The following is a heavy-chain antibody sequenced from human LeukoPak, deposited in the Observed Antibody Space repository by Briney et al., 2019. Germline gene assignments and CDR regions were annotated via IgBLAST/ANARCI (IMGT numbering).Heavy chain of an antibody. CDR3: ARDNPRRPFDY. Sequence: GGPLRLSCAASGFTFSSYWMSGVRQAPGKGGEGVGNIKQDGSEKYYVDSVKGRFTISRDNAKNSLYLQMNSLRAEDTAVYYCARDNPRRPFDYWGQGTLVTVSS. CDR1: GFTFSSYW. D-gene: IGHD1-14*01. J-gene: IGHJ4*02. CDR2: IKQDGSEK. V-gene: IGHV3-7*01.